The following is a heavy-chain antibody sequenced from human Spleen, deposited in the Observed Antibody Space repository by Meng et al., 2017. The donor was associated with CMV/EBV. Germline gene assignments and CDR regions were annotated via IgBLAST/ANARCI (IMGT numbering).Heavy chain of an antibody. V-gene: IGHV4-34*01. J-gene: IGHJ4*02. D-gene: IGHD6-6*01. CDR1: GGSFSGYY. CDR2: ITHSGST. CDR3: ARLSSSSSLPDY. Sequence: SETLSLTCAVYGGSFSGYYWSWIRQPPGKGLEWIGEITHSGSTNYNPSLKSRVTISVDTSKNQFSLKLSSVTAADTAVYYCARLSSSSSLPDYWGQGTLVTVSS.